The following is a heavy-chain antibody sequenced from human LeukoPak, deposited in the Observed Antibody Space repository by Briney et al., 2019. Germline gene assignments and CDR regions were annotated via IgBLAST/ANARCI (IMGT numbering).Heavy chain of an antibody. J-gene: IGHJ4*02. V-gene: IGHV4-59*01. Sequence: QPSETLSLTCTVSGGSITSCYWSWIRQPPGKGLEWIGYIYSSGSTNYNPSLKSRVTMSVGTSSNQFSLKLNSMTAADTAVYYCARVHSSSWYAFDYWGQGTLVTVSS. CDR3: ARVHSSSWYAFDY. CDR2: IYSSGST. D-gene: IGHD6-13*01. CDR1: GGSITSCY.